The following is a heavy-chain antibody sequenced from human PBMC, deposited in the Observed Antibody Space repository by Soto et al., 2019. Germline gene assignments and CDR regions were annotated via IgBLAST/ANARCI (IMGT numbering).Heavy chain of an antibody. J-gene: IGHJ4*02. V-gene: IGHV3-13*01. CDR1: GFTFSGFD. D-gene: IGHD6-13*01. CDR3: AKSQEIGTHFFDS. CDR2: IGTAGDT. Sequence: GGSLRLSCEASGFTFSGFDMHWVRQPTGKGLEWVSSIGTAGDTYYAVSVKGRFTISRDNAKNSLSLQMNSLRAGDMAVYFCAKSQEIGTHFFDSWGQGTPVPVYS.